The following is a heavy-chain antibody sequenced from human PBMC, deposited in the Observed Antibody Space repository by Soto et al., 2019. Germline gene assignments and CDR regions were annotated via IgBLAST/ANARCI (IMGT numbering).Heavy chain of an antibody. Sequence: PGGSLRLSCAASGFTFSDYYMTWIRQAPGEGLEWVSYISSSSTIYYADSVKGRFTISRDSAKNSLYLQMNSLRAEDTAVYFCARGSHYNFWSLYCFDYWGQGTLVTVSS. V-gene: IGHV3-11*01. J-gene: IGHJ4*02. D-gene: IGHD3-3*01. CDR2: ISSSSTI. CDR1: GFTFSDYY. CDR3: ARGSHYNFWSLYCFDY.